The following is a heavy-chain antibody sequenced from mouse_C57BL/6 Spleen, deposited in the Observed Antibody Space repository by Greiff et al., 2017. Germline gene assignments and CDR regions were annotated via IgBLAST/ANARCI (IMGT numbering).Heavy chain of an antibody. CDR1: GYTFTSYW. V-gene: IGHV1-50*01. D-gene: IGHD3-3*01. CDR2: IDPSDSYT. Sequence: VKLQQPGAELVKPGASVKLSCKASGYTFTSYWMQWVKQRPGQGLEWIGEIDPSDSYTNYNQKFKGKATLTVDTSSSTAYMQLSSLTSEDSAVYYGARKEGDYFDYWGKGTTLTVSS. J-gene: IGHJ2*01. CDR3: ARKEGDYFDY.